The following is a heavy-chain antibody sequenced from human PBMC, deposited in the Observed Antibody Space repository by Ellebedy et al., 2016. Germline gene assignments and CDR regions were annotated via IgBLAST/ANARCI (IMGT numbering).Heavy chain of an antibody. V-gene: IGHV4-59*01. CDR1: GGSISTYY. D-gene: IGHD6-19*01. J-gene: IGHJ4*02. CDR2: IHYSGNT. CDR3: ARGSSTGWYEFDY. Sequence: GSLRLXXTVSGGSISTYYWSWIRQPPGKRLEWIANIHYSGNTNYNPSLKSRVTISVDTSKNQLSLKLSSVTAADTALYYCARGSSTGWYEFDYWGQGTLVTVSS.